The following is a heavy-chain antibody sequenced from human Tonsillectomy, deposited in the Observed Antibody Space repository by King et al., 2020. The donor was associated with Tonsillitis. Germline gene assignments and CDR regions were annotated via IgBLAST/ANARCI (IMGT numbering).Heavy chain of an antibody. CDR3: ARDHYYDTTDSQAPDALDI. V-gene: IGHV6-1*01. CDR2: TYYRSKWYN. J-gene: IGHJ3*02. CDR1: GDSVSSNSAT. D-gene: IGHD3-22*01. Sequence: VQLQQSGPGLVKPSQTLSLTCAISGDSVSSNSATWNWIRQSPSRGLEWLGRTYYRSKWYNDYAMSVKSRITINPDTSKNQFSLQLTSVTPEDTAVYFCARDHYYDTTDSQAPDALDIWGQGTMVTVSS.